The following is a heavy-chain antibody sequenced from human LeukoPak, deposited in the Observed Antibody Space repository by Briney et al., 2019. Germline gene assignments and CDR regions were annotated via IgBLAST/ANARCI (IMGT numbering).Heavy chain of an antibody. V-gene: IGHV3-7*03. Sequence: GGSLRLSCAASGFTFSSYWMSWVRQAPGKGLEWVANIKQDGSEKYYVDSVKGRFTISRENAKNSLYLQMNSLRVEDTAVYYCAKDRGIISDYWGQGTLVTVSS. CDR1: GFTFSSYW. CDR2: IKQDGSEK. J-gene: IGHJ4*02. CDR3: AKDRGIISDY. D-gene: IGHD3-10*01.